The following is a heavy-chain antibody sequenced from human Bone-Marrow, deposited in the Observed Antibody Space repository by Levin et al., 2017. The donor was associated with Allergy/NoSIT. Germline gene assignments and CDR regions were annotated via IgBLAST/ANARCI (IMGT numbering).Heavy chain of an antibody. Sequence: ASVKVSCKASGYTFTGYYMHWVRQAPGQGLEWMGWINPNSGGTNYAQKFQGRVTMTRDTSISTAYMELSRLRSDDTAVYYCARGRHSETEWDIVVVPAAQFDPWGQGTLVTVSS. CDR1: GYTFTGYY. J-gene: IGHJ5*02. CDR2: INPNSGGT. D-gene: IGHD2-2*01. V-gene: IGHV1-2*02. CDR3: ARGRHSETEWDIVVVPAAQFDP.